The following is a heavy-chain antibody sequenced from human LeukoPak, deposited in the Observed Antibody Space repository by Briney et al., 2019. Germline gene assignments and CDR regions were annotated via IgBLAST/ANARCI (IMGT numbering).Heavy chain of an antibody. Sequence: GASLKVSWKASGNTFTGYYMHWVRQAPGQGLEWMGWINPNSGGTNYAQKFQGRVTMTRDTSISTAYMELNRLRSDDTAVYYCARVPRRTGTTYFDYWGQGTLVTVSS. J-gene: IGHJ4*02. D-gene: IGHD1-7*01. V-gene: IGHV1-2*02. CDR3: ARVPRRTGTTYFDY. CDR2: INPNSGGT. CDR1: GNTFTGYY.